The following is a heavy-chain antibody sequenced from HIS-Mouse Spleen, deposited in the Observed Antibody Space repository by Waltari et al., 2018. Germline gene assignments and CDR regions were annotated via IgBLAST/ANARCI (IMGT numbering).Heavy chain of an antibody. CDR2: ISYDGSNK. J-gene: IGHJ3*02. CDR1: GFTFSSYG. V-gene: IGHV3-30*18. CDR3: AKDRLYDSSGYYFDAFDI. Sequence: QVQLVESGGGGVQPGRSLSLSCAASGFTFSSYGMHWVRQAPGKGLEWVAVISYDGSNKYYADSVKGRFTISRDNSKNTLYLQMNSLRAEDTAVYYCAKDRLYDSSGYYFDAFDIWGQGTMVTVSS. D-gene: IGHD3-22*01.